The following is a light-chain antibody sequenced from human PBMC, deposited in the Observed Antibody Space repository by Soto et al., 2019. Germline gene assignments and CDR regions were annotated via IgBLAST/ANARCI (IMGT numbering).Light chain of an antibody. V-gene: IGKV1-5*03. CDR1: QTISSW. J-gene: IGKJ1*01. Sequence: DIKMSQSPSTLSGSVGDRVTITCRASQTISSWLAWYQQKPGKAPKLLIYKASSLESGVPSRFSGSGSGTEFTLTISSLQPDDFATYYCQQYNSYSEAFGQGTMVDVK. CDR3: QQYNSYSEA. CDR2: KAS.